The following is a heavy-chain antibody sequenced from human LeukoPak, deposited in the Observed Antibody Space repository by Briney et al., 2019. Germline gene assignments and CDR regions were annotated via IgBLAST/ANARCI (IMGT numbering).Heavy chain of an antibody. CDR3: ARGRITIFGVVIYYYYYMDV. CDR1: GGSFSGYY. Sequence: SETLSLTCAVYGGSFSGYYWSWIRQPPGKGLEWIGEINHSGSTNYNPSLKSRVTISVDTSKNQFSLKLSSVPAADTAVYYCARGRITIFGVVIYYYYYMDVWGKGTTVTVSS. D-gene: IGHD3-3*01. V-gene: IGHV4-34*01. CDR2: INHSGST. J-gene: IGHJ6*03.